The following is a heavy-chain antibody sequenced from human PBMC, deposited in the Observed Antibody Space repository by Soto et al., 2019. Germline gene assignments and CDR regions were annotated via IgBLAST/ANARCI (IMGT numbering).Heavy chain of an antibody. CDR1: WGSLGDLY. CDR2: INHSGST. V-gene: IGHV4-34*01. CDR3: ARGLRRTNYYYYYGMDV. Sequence: VDWGSLGDLYGRRIRQPPGKGLEWIGEINHSGSTNYNPSLKSRVTISVDTSKNQFSLKLSSVTAADTAVYYCARGLRRTNYYYYYGMDVWGQGTTVTVSS. J-gene: IGHJ6*02.